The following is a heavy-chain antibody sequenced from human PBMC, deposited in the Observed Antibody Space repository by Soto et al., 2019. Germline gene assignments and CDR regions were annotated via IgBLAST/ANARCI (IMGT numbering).Heavy chain of an antibody. J-gene: IGHJ6*02. V-gene: IGHV4-34*01. Sequence: SETLSLTCAVYGGSFSGYYWSWIRQPPGKGLEWIGEINHSGSTNYNPSLKSRVTISVDTSKNQFSLKLSSVTAADTAVYYCARGSNTIFGVVIPPHGMDVWGQGTTVTVSS. CDR1: GGSFSGYY. D-gene: IGHD3-3*01. CDR3: ARGSNTIFGVVIPPHGMDV. CDR2: INHSGST.